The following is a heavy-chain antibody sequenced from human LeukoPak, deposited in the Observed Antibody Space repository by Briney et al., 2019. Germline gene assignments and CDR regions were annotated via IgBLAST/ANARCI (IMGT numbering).Heavy chain of an antibody. Sequence: SETLSLTCAVYGGSFSGYYWSWIRQPPGKGLEWIGEINHSGSTNYNPSLKSRVTISVDTSKNQFSLKLSSVTAADTAVYYCARGRDSGWYCDYWGQGTLVTVSS. D-gene: IGHD6-19*01. CDR2: INHSGST. V-gene: IGHV4-34*01. CDR3: ARGRDSGWYCDY. J-gene: IGHJ4*02. CDR1: GGSFSGYY.